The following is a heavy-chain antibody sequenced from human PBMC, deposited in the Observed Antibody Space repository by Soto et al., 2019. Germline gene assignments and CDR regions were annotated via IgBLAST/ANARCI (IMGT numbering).Heavy chain of an antibody. J-gene: IGHJ3*02. CDR2: IYPGDSDT. D-gene: IGHD1-26*01. CDR3: ARPGVGARILDAFDI. Sequence: GESLKISCKGSGYSFTSYWIGWVRQMPGKGLEWMGIIYPGDSDTRYSPSFQGQVTISADKSISTAYLQWSSLKASDTAMYYCARPGVGARILDAFDIWGQGTMVTVSS. V-gene: IGHV5-51*01. CDR1: GYSFTSYW.